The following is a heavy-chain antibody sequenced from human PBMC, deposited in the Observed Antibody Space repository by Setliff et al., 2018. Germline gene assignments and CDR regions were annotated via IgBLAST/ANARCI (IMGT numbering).Heavy chain of an antibody. V-gene: IGHV3-7*01. J-gene: IGHJ4*02. Sequence: GGSLRLSCAASGFTFSSYWMSWVRQAPGKGLEWVANIKQDGSERHYVDSVKGRFTISRDNAKNSLFLQMNILEVEDTAVYYCVRGWASGDDHWGRGTLVTVSS. CDR1: GFTFSSYW. CDR2: IKQDGSER. D-gene: IGHD3-10*01. CDR3: VRGWASGDDH.